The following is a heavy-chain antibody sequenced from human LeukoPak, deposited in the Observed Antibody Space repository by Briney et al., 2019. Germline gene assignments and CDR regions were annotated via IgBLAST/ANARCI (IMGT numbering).Heavy chain of an antibody. CDR1: GYTFTSYD. J-gene: IGHJ4*02. V-gene: IGHV1-8*01. CDR3: ARGKMITFGGVIAR. Sequence: ASVKVSCKASGYTFTSYDINWVRQATGQGLEWMGWMNPNSGNTGYAQKFQGRVTKTRNTSISTAYMELSSLRSEDTAVYYCARGKMITFGGVIARWGQGTLVTVSS. D-gene: IGHD3-16*02. CDR2: MNPNSGNT.